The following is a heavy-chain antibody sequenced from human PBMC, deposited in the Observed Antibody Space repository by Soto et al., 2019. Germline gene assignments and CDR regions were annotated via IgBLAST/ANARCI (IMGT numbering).Heavy chain of an antibody. D-gene: IGHD2-8*01. J-gene: IGHJ5*02. CDR3: AHGSTHCTNGVCYSPLVADDWFDP. Sequence: SGPTLVNPTQPLTLTCTFSGFSLSTSGVGVGWIRQPPGKALEWLALIYWDDDKRYSPSLKSRLTITKDTSKNQVVLKMTNMDPVDTATYYCAHGSTHCTNGVCYSPLVADDWFDPWGQGTLVTVSS. V-gene: IGHV2-5*02. CDR2: IYWDDDK. CDR1: GFSLSTSGVG.